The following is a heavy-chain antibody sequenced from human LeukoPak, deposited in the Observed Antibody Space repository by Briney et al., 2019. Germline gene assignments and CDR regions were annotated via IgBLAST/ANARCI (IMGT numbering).Heavy chain of an antibody. J-gene: IGHJ1*01. CDR2: IYYSGST. D-gene: IGHD6-13*01. CDR1: GGSISSYY. V-gene: IGHV4-59*08. CDR3: ARHTYSSSWYGDFQH. Sequence: PSETLSLTCTVSGGSISSYYWSWIRQPPWKGLEWIGYIYYSGSTNYNPSLKSRVTISVDTSKNQFSLKLSSVTAADTAVYYCARHTYSSSWYGDFQHWGQGTLVTVSS.